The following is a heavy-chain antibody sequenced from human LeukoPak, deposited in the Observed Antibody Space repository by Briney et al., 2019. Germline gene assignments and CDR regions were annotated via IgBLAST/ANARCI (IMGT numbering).Heavy chain of an antibody. CDR1: GYTFTGYY. CDR2: INPNSGGT. V-gene: IGHV1-2*02. J-gene: IGHJ5*02. CDR3: AKHYDFWSGYYTAVGFDP. D-gene: IGHD3-3*01. Sequence: ASVKVSCTASGYTFTGYYMHWVRQAPGQGLEWMGWINPNSGGTNYAQKFQGRVTMTRDTSISTAYMELSRLRSDDTAVYYCAKHYDFWSGYYTAVGFDPWGQGTLVTVSS.